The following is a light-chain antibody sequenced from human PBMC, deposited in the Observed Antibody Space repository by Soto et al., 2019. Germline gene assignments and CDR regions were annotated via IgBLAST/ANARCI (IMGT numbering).Light chain of an antibody. CDR1: QAIRSA. J-gene: IGKJ1*01. CDR3: LLDFGYFWA. V-gene: IGKV1-6*01. CDR2: AAS. Sequence: AIQLTQSPSSLSASVGDRVTITCRASQAIRSALGLYQQKPGKVPKLLIYAASTLQSGVPSRFSGSGFGTDFTLTISRLQPEDFATYYCLLDFGYFWAFGQGTKVEIK.